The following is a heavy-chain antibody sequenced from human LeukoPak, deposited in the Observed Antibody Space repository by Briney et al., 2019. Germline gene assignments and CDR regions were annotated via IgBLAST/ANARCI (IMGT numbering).Heavy chain of an antibody. D-gene: IGHD5-24*01. J-gene: IGHJ4*02. CDR2: MNPNSGNT. V-gene: IGHV1-8*01. CDR3: ARGRRRDGYNYVY. Sequence: ASVKVSCKASGYTFTSYDINWVRQAPGQGLEWMGGMNPNSGNTGYAQKFQGRVTMTRNTSISTAYMELSSLRSEDTAVYYCARGRRRDGYNYVYWGQGTLVTVSS. CDR1: GYTFTSYD.